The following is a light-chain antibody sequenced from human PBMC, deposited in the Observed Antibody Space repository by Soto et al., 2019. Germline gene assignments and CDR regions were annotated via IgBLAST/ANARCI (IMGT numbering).Light chain of an antibody. CDR3: SSYAGNNNVM. J-gene: IGLJ3*02. CDR2: EVT. CDR1: SSDVGGYNY. Sequence: QSALTQPASVSGSPGQSITISCTGTSSDVGGYNYVSWYQQHPGKAPKLMIYEVTNRPSGVSNHFSGSKSGNPASLTISGLQAEDEADYYCSSYAGNNNVMFGGGTKLTVL. V-gene: IGLV2-14*01.